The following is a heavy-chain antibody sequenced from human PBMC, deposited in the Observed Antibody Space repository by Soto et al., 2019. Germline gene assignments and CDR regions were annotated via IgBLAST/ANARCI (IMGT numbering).Heavy chain of an antibody. CDR3: ARDPTSSSLNWFDP. Sequence: PGGSLRLSCAASGFTFSSYSMNWVRQAPGKGLEWVSSISSSSSYIYYADSVKGRFTISRDNAKNSLYLQMNSLRAENTAVYYCARDPTSSSLNWFDPWGQGTLVTVSS. D-gene: IGHD6-13*01. CDR1: GFTFSSYS. J-gene: IGHJ5*02. V-gene: IGHV3-21*01. CDR2: ISSSSSYI.